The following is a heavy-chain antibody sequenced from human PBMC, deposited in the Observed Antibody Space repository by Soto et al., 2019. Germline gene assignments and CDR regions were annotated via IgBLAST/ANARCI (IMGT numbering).Heavy chain of an antibody. CDR2: ISFDGTAK. Sequence: QGLLVEYGGRVVQPGRSLRISCVAYGFTFNRYGMHWVRQAPGKGLEWVAEISFDGTAKYYAESVKGRFTVSRDNGNNTLHLEMNSLGAKDTAVYFCATGRSTRFDPWGQGTLVTVSS. V-gene: IGHV3-30*03. D-gene: IGHD1-1*01. CDR3: ATGRSTRFDP. J-gene: IGHJ5*02. CDR1: GFTFNRYG.